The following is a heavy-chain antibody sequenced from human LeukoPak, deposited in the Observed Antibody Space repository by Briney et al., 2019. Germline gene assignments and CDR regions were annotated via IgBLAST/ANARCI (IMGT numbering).Heavy chain of an antibody. D-gene: IGHD3-10*02. CDR3: AELGITMIGGV. CDR1: GFTVSTNY. J-gene: IGHJ6*04. CDR2: IYSGDST. Sequence: GGSLRLSCAASGFTVSTNYMSWVRQAPGKGLEWVSVIYSGDSTYYADSVKGRFTISRDNAKNSLYLQMNSLRAEDTAVYYCAELGITMIGGVWGKGTTVTISS. V-gene: IGHV3-53*01.